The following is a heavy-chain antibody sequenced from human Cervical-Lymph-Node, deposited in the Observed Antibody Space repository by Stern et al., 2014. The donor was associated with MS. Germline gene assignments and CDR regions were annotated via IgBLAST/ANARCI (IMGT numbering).Heavy chain of an antibody. D-gene: IGHD6-19*01. V-gene: IGHV1-69*06. Sequence: MQLVESGAEVKKPGSAANVSCKASGGTFGSYAITWVRQAPGQGLEWMGGIIPMFGTTNYAQKFQGRVTITADKSTSTVSRELSSLKSEARGVYSCGRAPPPVKISGWGLEYWGQGTLVTVSS. CDR1: GGTFGSYA. CDR3: GRAPPPVKISGWGLEY. J-gene: IGHJ4*02. CDR2: IIPMFGTT.